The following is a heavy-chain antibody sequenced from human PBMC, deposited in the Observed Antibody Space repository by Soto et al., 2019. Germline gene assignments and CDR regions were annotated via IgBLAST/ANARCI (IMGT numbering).Heavy chain of an antibody. CDR2: IYYSGST. Sequence: QVQLQESGPGLVKPSETLSLTCTVSGGSISSYYWSWIRQPPGTGLEWIGYIYYSGSTNYNPSPKRLAPLPVDTSQTQFSLMLSSVTAADTAVYYCARADGVYGYYFAYWGPGTLVTRSS. J-gene: IGHJ4*02. V-gene: IGHV4-59*01. D-gene: IGHD4-17*01. CDR1: GGSISSYY. CDR3: ARADGVYGYYFAY.